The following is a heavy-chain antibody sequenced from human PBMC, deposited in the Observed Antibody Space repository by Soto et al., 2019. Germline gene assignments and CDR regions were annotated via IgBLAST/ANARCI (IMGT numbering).Heavy chain of an antibody. CDR2: IWYDGSNK. CDR1: GFTFSTYG. D-gene: IGHD2-2*01. CDR3: ARDQQLNFYYHGMDV. V-gene: IGHV3-33*01. J-gene: IGHJ6*02. Sequence: GGSLRLSCAASGFTFSTYGMHWVRQAPGKGLEWVAIIWYDGSNKYYADSVKGRFTISRDNSKNTLYLQMNSLRAEDTAMYYCARDQQLNFYYHGMDVWGQGTTVTVSS.